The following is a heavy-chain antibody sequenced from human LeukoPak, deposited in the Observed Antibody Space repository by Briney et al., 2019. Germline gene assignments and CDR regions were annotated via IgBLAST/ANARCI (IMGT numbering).Heavy chain of an antibody. CDR3: AAYYDSSGYYYVDY. D-gene: IGHD3-22*01. CDR1: XFXFSDYY. CDR2: ISSSGSTI. J-gene: IGHJ4*02. Sequence: GSLRLSCXASXFXFSDYYMSWIRQAPGKGLEWVSYISSSGSTIYYADSVKGRFTISRDNAKNSLYLQMNSLRAEDTAVYYCAAYYDSSGYYYVDYWGQGTLVTVSS. V-gene: IGHV3-11*01.